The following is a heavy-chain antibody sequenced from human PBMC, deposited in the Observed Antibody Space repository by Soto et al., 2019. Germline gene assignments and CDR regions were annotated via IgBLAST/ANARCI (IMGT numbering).Heavy chain of an antibody. V-gene: IGHV2-5*02. D-gene: IGHD3-10*01. Sequence: QITLKESGPTLVKPTQTLTLTCTFSGFSRSTSGVGVGWIHQPPGKALEWLALLYWDDDKRYSPSLKSRLTITTDTSKNQVVLTMTTMDPVDTATYYCAHRSGSGSFAYWGQGSLVTVSS. CDR1: GFSRSTSGVG. CDR2: LYWDDDK. CDR3: AHRSGSGSFAY. J-gene: IGHJ4*02.